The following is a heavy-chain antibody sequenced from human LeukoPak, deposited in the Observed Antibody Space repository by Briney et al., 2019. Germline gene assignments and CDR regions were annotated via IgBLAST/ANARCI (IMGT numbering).Heavy chain of an antibody. J-gene: IGHJ4*02. CDR3: AKDIVGGGDDY. V-gene: IGHV1-69*13. CDR2: IIPIFGTA. CDR1: GGTFISYA. Sequence: SVKVSCKASGGTFISYAISWVRQAPGQGLEWMGGIIPIFGTANYAQKFQGRGTITPDESTSTAYMELSSLRVEDTAVYYCAKDIVGGGDDYWGQGTLVIVSS. D-gene: IGHD2-21*02.